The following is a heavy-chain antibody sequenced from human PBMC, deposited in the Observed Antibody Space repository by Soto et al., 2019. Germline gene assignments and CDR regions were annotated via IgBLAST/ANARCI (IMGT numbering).Heavy chain of an antibody. D-gene: IGHD5-12*01. CDR2: IYHSGST. J-gene: IGHJ6*03. CDR3: ARSTGYSGYLYYYYYYMDV. Sequence: SETLSLTCAVSSGSISSSNWWSWVRQPPGKGLEWIGEIYHSGSTNYNPSLKSRVTISVDKSKNQFSLKLSSVTAEDTAVYYCARSTGYSGYLYYYYYYMDVWGKGTTVTVSS. CDR1: SGSISSSNW. V-gene: IGHV4-4*02.